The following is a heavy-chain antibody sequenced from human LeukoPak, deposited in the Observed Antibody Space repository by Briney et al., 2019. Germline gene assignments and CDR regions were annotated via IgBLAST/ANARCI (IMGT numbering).Heavy chain of an antibody. Sequence: ASVKVSCKASGYTFTSYGISWVRQAPGQGLEWMGWISAYNGNTNYAQKLQGRVTMTTDTPTSTAYMELRSLRSDDTAVYYCARDRRHSSSWYTYYFDYWGQGTLVTVSS. CDR2: ISAYNGNT. D-gene: IGHD6-13*01. V-gene: IGHV1-18*01. CDR3: ARDRRHSSSWYTYYFDY. J-gene: IGHJ4*02. CDR1: GYTFTSYG.